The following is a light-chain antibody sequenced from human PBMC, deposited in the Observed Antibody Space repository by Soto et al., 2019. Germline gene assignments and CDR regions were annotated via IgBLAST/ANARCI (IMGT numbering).Light chain of an antibody. CDR2: GAS. CDR3: RQYGGSRWT. CDR1: QDIRKD. J-gene: IGKJ1*01. Sequence: TQSPSSLSASVGDRVTITCRASQDIRKDLAWYQQKPGQAPRLLIYGASSRATGIPDRFSGSGSGTDFTLTISSLDPEDFAVYYCRQYGGSRWTFGQGTKVDIK. V-gene: IGKV3-20*01.